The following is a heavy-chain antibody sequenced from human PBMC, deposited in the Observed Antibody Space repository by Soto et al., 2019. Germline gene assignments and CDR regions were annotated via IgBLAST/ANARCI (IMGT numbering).Heavy chain of an antibody. V-gene: IGHV3-30-3*01. Sequence: QVQLVESGGGVVQPGRSLRLSCAASGFTFSSYAMHWVRQAPGKGLEWVAVISYDGSNKYYADSVKGRFTISRDNSKNTLYLQMNSQRAEDTAVYYCARDYDSSGYYLFDYWGQGTLVTVSS. CDR3: ARDYDSSGYYLFDY. D-gene: IGHD3-22*01. CDR1: GFTFSSYA. CDR2: ISYDGSNK. J-gene: IGHJ4*02.